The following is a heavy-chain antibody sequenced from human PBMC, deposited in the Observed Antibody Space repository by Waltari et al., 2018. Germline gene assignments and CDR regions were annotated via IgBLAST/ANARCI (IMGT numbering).Heavy chain of an antibody. CDR2: MNPNSGNT. CDR1: GYTFTSYD. Sequence: QVQLVQSGAEVKKPGASVKVSCKASGYTFTSYDLNWVRQATGQGLEWMGWMNPNSGNTGYAQKFQGRVTITRNTSISTAYMELSSLRSEDTAVYYCARGTYYYDSSGTDFDYWGQGTLVTVSS. V-gene: IGHV1-8*03. D-gene: IGHD3-22*01. CDR3: ARGTYYYDSSGTDFDY. J-gene: IGHJ4*02.